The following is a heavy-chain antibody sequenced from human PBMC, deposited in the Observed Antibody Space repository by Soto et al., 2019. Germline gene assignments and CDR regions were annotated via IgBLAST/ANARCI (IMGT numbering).Heavy chain of an antibody. CDR3: AREGFTGGHGCLSWYEYGLHKTSFANHY. CDR1: GGPRIISNC. J-gene: IGHJ4*02. CDR2: IYHSGTT. D-gene: IGHD6-13*01. Sequence: PSGTLSGTCAVFGGPRIISNCWSWVTQPQGQGLEWSGEIYHSGTTNYNPSLKSRVTISVDKSKNQLSLQLTCLTAADTDEYYSAREGFTGGHGCLSWYEYGLHKTSFANHYWPPGT. V-gene: IGHV4-4*02.